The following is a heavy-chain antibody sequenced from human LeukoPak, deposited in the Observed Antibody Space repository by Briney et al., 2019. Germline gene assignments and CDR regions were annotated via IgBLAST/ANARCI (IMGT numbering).Heavy chain of an antibody. CDR2: IYTSGST. J-gene: IGHJ3*02. Sequence: SETLSLTCTASGGSISSYYWSWIRQPAGKGLEWIGRIYTSGSTNYNPSLKSRVTMSVDTSKNQFSLKLSSVTAADTAVYYCARDRNWNQEDAFDIWGQGTMVTVSS. CDR3: ARDRNWNQEDAFDI. D-gene: IGHD1-1*01. V-gene: IGHV4-4*07. CDR1: GGSISSYY.